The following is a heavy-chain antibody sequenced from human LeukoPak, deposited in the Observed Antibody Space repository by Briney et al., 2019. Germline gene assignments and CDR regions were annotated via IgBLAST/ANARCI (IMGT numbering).Heavy chain of an antibody. CDR3: ARDVMSIATQEGSY. Sequence: GGSLRLSCAASGFTFSSYAMHWARQAPGKGLEWVAVISYDGSNKYYADSVKGRFTISRDNSKNTLYLQMNSLRAEDTAVYYCARDVMSIATQEGSYWGQGTLVTVSS. CDR2: ISYDGSNK. J-gene: IGHJ4*02. D-gene: IGHD6-6*01. V-gene: IGHV3-30-3*01. CDR1: GFTFSSYA.